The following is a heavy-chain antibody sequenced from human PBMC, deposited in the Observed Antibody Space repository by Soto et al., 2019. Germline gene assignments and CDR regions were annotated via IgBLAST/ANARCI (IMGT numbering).Heavy chain of an antibody. CDR3: AKDHCSSTSCYFDY. V-gene: IGHV3-64*01. CDR2: ISSNGGST. D-gene: IGHD2-2*01. Sequence: SLRLSCTASGFTFSSYAMHWVRQAPGKGLEYVSAISSNGGSTYYANSVKGRFTISRDNSKNTLYLQMNSLRAEDTAVYYCAKDHCSSTSCYFDYWGQGTLVTVSS. J-gene: IGHJ4*02. CDR1: GFTFSSYA.